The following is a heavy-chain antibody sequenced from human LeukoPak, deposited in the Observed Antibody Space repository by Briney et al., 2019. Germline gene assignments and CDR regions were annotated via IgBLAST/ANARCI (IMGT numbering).Heavy chain of an antibody. CDR1: GFTFSSYG. D-gene: IGHD3-22*01. V-gene: IGHV3-30*18. Sequence: PGGSLRLSCAASGFTFSSYGMHWVRQAPGKGLEWVAVISYVGSNKYYADSVKGRFTISRDNSKNTLYLQMNSLRAEDTAVYYCAKDHLNYYDSSGYYYAVDYWGQGTLVTVSS. J-gene: IGHJ4*02. CDR3: AKDHLNYYDSSGYYYAVDY. CDR2: ISYVGSNK.